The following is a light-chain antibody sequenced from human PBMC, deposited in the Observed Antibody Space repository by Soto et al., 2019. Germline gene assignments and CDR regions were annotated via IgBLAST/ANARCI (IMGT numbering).Light chain of an antibody. CDR1: QSVSSTY. J-gene: IGKJ1*01. CDR2: GAS. V-gene: IGKV3-20*01. CDR3: QQYGFSFRA. Sequence: EILLTQSPGTLSLSPGERATLSCRASQSVSSTYLSWYQLKPGQAHRLLIYGASTRATGIPDRFSGSGSGTDFTLTISRLEPEDFAVYYCQQYGFSFRAFGEGTKV.